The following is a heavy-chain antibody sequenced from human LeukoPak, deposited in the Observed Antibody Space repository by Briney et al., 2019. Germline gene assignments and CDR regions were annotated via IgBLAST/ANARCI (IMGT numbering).Heavy chain of an antibody. CDR2: ISSSSIYI. V-gene: IGHV3-21*04. D-gene: IGHD3-10*01. CDR3: ARGVFN. Sequence: GGSLRLSCAASGFTFSTYSMNWVRQAPGKGLEWVSSISSSSIYIYYADSVKGRFTISRDNSKNTLFLQMNSLRVEDTAVYYCARGVFNWGQGTLVTVSS. J-gene: IGHJ4*02. CDR1: GFTFSTYS.